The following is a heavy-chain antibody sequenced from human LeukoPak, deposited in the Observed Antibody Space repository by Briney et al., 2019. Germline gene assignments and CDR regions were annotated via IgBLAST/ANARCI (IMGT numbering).Heavy chain of an antibody. Sequence: GGSLRLSCAASGFTVSSNYMSWVRQAPGKGLEWVSVIYSGGSTYYADSVKGRFTISRHNSKNTLYLQMNSLRAEDTAVYYCARARGSSGWYTVDYFDYWGQGTLVTVSS. CDR1: GFTVSSNY. D-gene: IGHD6-19*01. CDR3: ARARGSSGWYTVDYFDY. CDR2: IYSGGST. V-gene: IGHV3-53*04. J-gene: IGHJ4*02.